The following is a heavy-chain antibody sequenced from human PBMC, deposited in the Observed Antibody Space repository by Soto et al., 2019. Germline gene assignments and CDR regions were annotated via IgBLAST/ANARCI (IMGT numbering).Heavy chain of an antibody. CDR3: TTDCVAVIAVAGPRLDAEYFQH. Sequence: EVQLVESGGGLVKPGGSLRLSCAASGFTFSNAWMSWVRQAPGKGLEWVGRIKSKTDGGTTDYAAPVKGRFTISSDDSKNTLYLQMNSLKTEDRAGYYYTTDCVAVIAVAGPRLDAEYFQHWGQGTLVTVSS. CDR2: IKSKTDGGTT. J-gene: IGHJ1*01. CDR1: GFTFSNAW. D-gene: IGHD6-19*01. V-gene: IGHV3-15*01.